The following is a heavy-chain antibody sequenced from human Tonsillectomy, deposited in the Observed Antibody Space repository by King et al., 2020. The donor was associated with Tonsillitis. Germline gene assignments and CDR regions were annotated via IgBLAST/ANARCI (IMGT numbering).Heavy chain of an antibody. CDR2: IYYSGST. J-gene: IGHJ2*01. CDR3: ARQPEYASGGYWYFDF. D-gene: IGHD6-19*01. Sequence: QMQLQESGPGLVKPSETLSLICSVSGGSISRYYWSWIRQPPGKGLEWIGYIYYSGSTNYNPSLKSRVTISLDTSNKQFSLKLNSVTAADTAVYYCARQPEYASGGYWYFDFWGRGTLVTVSS. V-gene: IGHV4-59*08. CDR1: GGSISRYY.